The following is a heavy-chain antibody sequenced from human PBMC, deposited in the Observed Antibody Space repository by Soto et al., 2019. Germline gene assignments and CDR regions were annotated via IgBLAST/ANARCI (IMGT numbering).Heavy chain of an antibody. Sequence: GGSLRLSCAASGFIFSNYVMSWVRQAPGKGLEWVSSISDSGGTSYYADSVKGRFTISRDNSKNTLCLQMNSLRAEDTAIYYCAKRPGALLPFDYWGQGTLVPVSS. CDR3: AKRPGALLPFDY. D-gene: IGHD1-26*01. CDR2: ISDSGGTS. CDR1: GFIFSNYV. J-gene: IGHJ4*02. V-gene: IGHV3-23*01.